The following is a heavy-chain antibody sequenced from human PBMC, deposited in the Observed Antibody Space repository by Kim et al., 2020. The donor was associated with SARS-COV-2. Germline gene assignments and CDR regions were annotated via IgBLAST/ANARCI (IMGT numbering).Heavy chain of an antibody. J-gene: IGHJ4*02. CDR3: ARDLYYGSGSYYFDY. D-gene: IGHD3-10*01. V-gene: IGHV3-53*01. Sequence: DSVKGRYTISRDNSKSSLYLQMNSLRAEDTAVYYCARDLYYGSGSYYFDYWGQGTLVTVSS.